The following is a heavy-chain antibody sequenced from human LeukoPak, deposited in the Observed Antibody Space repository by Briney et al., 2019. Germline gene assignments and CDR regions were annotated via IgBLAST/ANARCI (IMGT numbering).Heavy chain of an antibody. CDR2: ISYDGSNK. V-gene: IGHV3-30*04. CDR3: ARDWVHGWLQFQEFDY. J-gene: IGHJ4*02. D-gene: IGHD5-24*01. Sequence: PGGSLRLSCAASGFTFSSYAMHWVRQAPGKGLEWVAVISYDGSNKYYADSVKGRFTISRDNSKNTLYLQMNSLRDEDTAVYYCARDWVHGWLQFQEFDYWGQGTLVTVSS. CDR1: GFTFSSYA.